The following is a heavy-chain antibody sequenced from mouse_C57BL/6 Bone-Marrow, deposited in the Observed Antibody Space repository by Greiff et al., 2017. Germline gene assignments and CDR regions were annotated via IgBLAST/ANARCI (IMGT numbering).Heavy chain of an antibody. V-gene: IGHV1-85*01. CDR2: IYPRDGST. Sequence: QVQLQQSGPELVKPGASVKLSCTASGYTFTSYDMNWVKQRPGQGLEWIGWIYPRDGSTKYNEKFKGKATLTVDTSSSTAYMELHSLTSEDSAVYFCARGLTTVPFAYCGEGTLVTVSA. CDR1: GYTFTSYD. CDR3: ARGLTTVPFAY. J-gene: IGHJ3*01. D-gene: IGHD1-1*01.